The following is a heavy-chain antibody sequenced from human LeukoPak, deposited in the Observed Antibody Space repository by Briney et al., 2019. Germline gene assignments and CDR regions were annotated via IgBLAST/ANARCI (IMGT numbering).Heavy chain of an antibody. Sequence: GSLRLSCAASGFTFSGYNMNWIRQPPGKGLEWIGEINQSGGTNYNPSLKGRVTIFVDTAKSQISLNLSSVTAADTAVYYCARAGEWLMRGWFDPWGPGTQVTVSS. J-gene: IGHJ5*02. D-gene: IGHD6-19*01. CDR1: GFTFSGYN. V-gene: IGHV4-34*01. CDR3: ARAGEWLMRGWFDP. CDR2: INQSGGT.